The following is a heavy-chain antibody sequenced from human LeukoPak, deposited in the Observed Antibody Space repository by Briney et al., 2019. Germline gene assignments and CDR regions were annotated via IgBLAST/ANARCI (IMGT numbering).Heavy chain of an antibody. V-gene: IGHV1-69*05. Sequence: SVKVSCKASGGTFSSYAISWVRQAPGQGLEWMGGIIPIFGTANYAQKFQGRVTVTTDESTSTAYMELSSLRSEDTAVYYCARHVDTARYYFDYWGQGTLVTVSS. CDR2: IIPIFGTA. J-gene: IGHJ4*02. CDR3: ARHVDTARYYFDY. CDR1: GGTFSSYA. D-gene: IGHD5-18*01.